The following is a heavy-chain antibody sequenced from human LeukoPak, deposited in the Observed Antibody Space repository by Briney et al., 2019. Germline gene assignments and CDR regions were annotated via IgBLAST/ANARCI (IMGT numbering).Heavy chain of an antibody. CDR3: ARDNTISGYYELGY. V-gene: IGHV3-53*01. CDR2: ISNHGTT. D-gene: IGHD3-22*01. CDR1: GFSVSTNY. Sequence: QPGGSLRLSCAASGFSVSTNYMSWVRQAPGVGLECVSVISNHGTTYYADSVKGRFSISRDNSKNTVFLQMNSLRAEDTAVYYCARDNTISGYYELGYWGQGTLVTVSS. J-gene: IGHJ4*02.